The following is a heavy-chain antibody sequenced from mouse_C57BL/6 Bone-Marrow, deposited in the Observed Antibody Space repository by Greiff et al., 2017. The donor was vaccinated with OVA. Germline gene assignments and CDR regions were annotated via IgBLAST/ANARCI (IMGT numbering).Heavy chain of an antibody. CDR2: ISYSGST. J-gene: IGHJ1*03. V-gene: IGHV3-8*01. CDR3: ARGALNYYGSSPWYFDV. D-gene: IGHD1-1*01. Sequence: EVKLMESGPGLAKPSQTLSLTCSVTGYSITSDYWNWIRKFPGNKLEYMGYISYSGSTYYNPSLKSRISITRDTSKNQYYLQLNSVTTEDTATYYCARGALNYYGSSPWYFDVWGTGTTVTVSS. CDR1: GYSITSDY.